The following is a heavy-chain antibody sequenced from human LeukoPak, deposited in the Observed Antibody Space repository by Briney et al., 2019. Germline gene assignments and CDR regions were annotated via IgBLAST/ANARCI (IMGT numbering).Heavy chain of an antibody. V-gene: IGHV1-2*02. CDR3: ARVLRRSGWYGLGMGY. D-gene: IGHD6-19*01. Sequence: ASVKVSCKASGYTFTGYYMHWVRQAPGQGLEWMGWINPNSGGTNYAQKFQGRVTMTRDTSISTAYMELSRLRSDDTAVYYCARVLRRSGWYGLGMGYWGQGTLVTVSS. CDR1: GYTFTGYY. J-gene: IGHJ4*02. CDR2: INPNSGGT.